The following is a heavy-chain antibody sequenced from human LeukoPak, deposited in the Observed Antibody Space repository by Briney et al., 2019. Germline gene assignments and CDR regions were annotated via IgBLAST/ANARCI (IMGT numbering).Heavy chain of an antibody. J-gene: IGHJ6*04. D-gene: IGHD3-10*02. CDR3: AELGITMIGGV. CDR2: ISSSGSTI. V-gene: IGHV3-48*03. CDR1: GFTFDDYT. Sequence: GGSLRLSCAASGFTFDDYTMSWVRQAPGKGLEWVSYISSSGSTIYYADSVKGRFTISRDNAKNSLYLQMNSLRAEDTAVYYCAELGITMIGGVWGKGTTVTISS.